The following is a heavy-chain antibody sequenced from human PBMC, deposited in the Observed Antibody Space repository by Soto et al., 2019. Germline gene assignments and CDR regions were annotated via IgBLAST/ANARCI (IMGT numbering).Heavy chain of an antibody. J-gene: IGHJ5*02. D-gene: IGHD6-13*01. Sequence: SGPTLVNPTPTLTLTCTFSGFSLSTSGVGVGWIRQPPGKALEWLALIYWDDDKRYSPSLKSRLTITKDTSKNQVVLTMTNMDPVDTATYYCALHSSSWYTDWRWFDPWGQGTLVTVSS. V-gene: IGHV2-5*02. CDR3: ALHSSSWYTDWRWFDP. CDR1: GFSLSTSGVG. CDR2: IYWDDDK.